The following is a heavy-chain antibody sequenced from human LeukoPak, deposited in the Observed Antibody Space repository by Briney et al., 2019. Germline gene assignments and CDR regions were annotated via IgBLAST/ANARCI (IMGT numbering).Heavy chain of an antibody. D-gene: IGHD3-3*01. V-gene: IGHV4-61*08. CDR1: GGSISSGGYS. J-gene: IGHJ4*02. CDR3: ARDLNYDFWSGYYL. Sequence: SETLSLTCAVSGGSISSGGYSWSWIRQPPGKGLEWIGYIYYNGNTNYNPSLKSRVTISVDTSKNQFSLKLSSVTAADTAVYYCARDLNYDFWSGYYLWGQGTLVTVSS. CDR2: IYYNGNT.